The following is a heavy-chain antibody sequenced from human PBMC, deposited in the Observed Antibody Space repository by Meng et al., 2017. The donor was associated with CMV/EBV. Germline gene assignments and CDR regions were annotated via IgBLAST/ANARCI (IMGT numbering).Heavy chain of an antibody. CDR3: ARIPKQQLVRAYYYYGMDV. V-gene: IGHV4-34*01. J-gene: IGHJ6*02. Sequence: SQTLSLTCAVYGGSFSGSYWSWIRQPPGKGLEWSGEINHSGSTNYNPSLKSRVTISVDTSKNQFSLKLSSVTAADTAVYYCARIPKQQLVRAYYYYGMDVWGQGTTVTVSS. CDR2: INHSGST. D-gene: IGHD6-13*01. CDR1: GGSFSGSY.